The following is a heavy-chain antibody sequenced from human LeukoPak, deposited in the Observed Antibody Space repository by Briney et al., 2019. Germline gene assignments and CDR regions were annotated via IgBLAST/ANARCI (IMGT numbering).Heavy chain of an antibody. D-gene: IGHD3-10*01. J-gene: IGHJ4*02. CDR3: ARDPFSSGSY. Sequence: GGSLRLSCAASGFTFSRYTMNWVRQAPGKGLEWVSSISSTSSYIHYADSVKGRFTISRDNAKNSLFLQMNSLRAEDTAVYYCARDPFSSGSYWGQGTLVTVSS. CDR2: ISSTSSYI. CDR1: GFTFSRYT. V-gene: IGHV3-21*01.